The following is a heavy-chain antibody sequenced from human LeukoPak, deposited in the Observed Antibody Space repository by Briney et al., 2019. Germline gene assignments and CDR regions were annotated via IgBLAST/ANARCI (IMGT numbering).Heavy chain of an antibody. CDR3: AKMQLKAGESDY. V-gene: IGHV3-30*02. Sequence: PGGSLRLSCAASGFTFSSYGMHWVRQAPGKGLEWVAFIRYDGSNKYYADSVKGRFTISRDNSKNTLHLQMNSLRAEDTAVYYCAKMQLKAGESDYWGQGTLVTVSS. J-gene: IGHJ4*02. CDR1: GFTFSSYG. D-gene: IGHD3-10*01. CDR2: IRYDGSNK.